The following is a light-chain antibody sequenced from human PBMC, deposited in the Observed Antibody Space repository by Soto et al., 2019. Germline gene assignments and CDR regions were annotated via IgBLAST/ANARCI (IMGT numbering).Light chain of an antibody. CDR2: GAS. J-gene: IGKJ2*01. CDR3: QQYGSSPPYT. V-gene: IGKV3-20*01. Sequence: EIVLTQSPGTLSLSPGERATLSCRASQSVSSSYLAWYQQKPGQAPRLLIYGASSSATGIPDRFSGSGYGRDFQLTISRLEPEDFAMYYCQQYGSSPPYTFGPGTKLEIK. CDR1: QSVSSSY.